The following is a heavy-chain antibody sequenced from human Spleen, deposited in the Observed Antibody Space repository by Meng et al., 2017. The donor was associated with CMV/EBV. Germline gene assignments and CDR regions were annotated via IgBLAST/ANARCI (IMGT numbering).Heavy chain of an antibody. CDR2: ISSSSYI. J-gene: IGHJ4*02. Sequence: ETLSLTCAASGFTFSSYSMNWVRQAPGKGLEWVSSISSSSYIYYADSVKGRFTISRDNAKNSLYLQMNSLRAEDTAVYYCARDRSRGLELDYWGQGTLVTVSS. V-gene: IGHV3-21*01. CDR3: ARDRSRGLELDY. D-gene: IGHD1-7*01. CDR1: GFTFSSYS.